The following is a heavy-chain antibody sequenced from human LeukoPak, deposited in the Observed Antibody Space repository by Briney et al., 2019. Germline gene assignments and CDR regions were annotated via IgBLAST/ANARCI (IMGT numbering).Heavy chain of an antibody. Sequence: ASVKVSCKTSGYTFISYAISWVRQAPGQGLEWMGWISTFKGDTKYAQKFQGRVTMTRDMSTSTVYMELSSLRSEDTAVYYCARVLATVTTMNDAFDIWGQGTVVTVSS. D-gene: IGHD4-17*01. V-gene: IGHV1-18*01. CDR1: GYTFISYA. CDR2: ISTFKGDT. CDR3: ARVLATVTTMNDAFDI. J-gene: IGHJ3*02.